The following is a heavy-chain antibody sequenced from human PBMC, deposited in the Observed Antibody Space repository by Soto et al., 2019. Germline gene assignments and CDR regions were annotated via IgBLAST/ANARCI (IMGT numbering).Heavy chain of an antibody. J-gene: IGHJ5*02. CDR3: ARDTSFVAVAGTGWFDP. CDR2: IIPILGIA. Sequence: ASVKVSCKASGGTFSSYTISWVRQAPGQGLEWMGRIIPILGIANYAQKFQGRVTITADKSTSTAYMELSSLRSEDTAVYYCARDTSFVAVAGTGWFDPWGQGTLVTVSS. D-gene: IGHD6-19*01. V-gene: IGHV1-69*04. CDR1: GGTFSSYT.